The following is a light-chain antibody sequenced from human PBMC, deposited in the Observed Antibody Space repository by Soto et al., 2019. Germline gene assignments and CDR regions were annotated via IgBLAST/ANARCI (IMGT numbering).Light chain of an antibody. CDR1: SIDVGGYNY. CDR3: SSYAGTLYV. J-gene: IGLJ1*01. CDR2: EVS. V-gene: IGLV2-8*01. Sequence: HSALTQPPSASGSPGQSVTISCTGTSIDVGGYNYVSWYQQHPGKAPKLMIYEVSKRPSGVPDRFSGSKSGNTASLTVSGLQAEDEADYYCSSYAGTLYVFGTGTKVTVL.